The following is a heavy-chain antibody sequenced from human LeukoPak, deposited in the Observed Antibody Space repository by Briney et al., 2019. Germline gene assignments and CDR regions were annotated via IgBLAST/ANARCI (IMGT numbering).Heavy chain of an antibody. J-gene: IGHJ5*01. CDR3: ARVSLATRFRPCDS. CDR1: GFIFSNYW. Sequence: PGGSLRLSCAASGFIFSNYWMTWVRQAPGKGLEWVATIEKDGGEENYVDSVKGRFTISRDNGKNSLYLQMNNLRAEDTAFYYCARVSLATRFRPCDSWGPGTLVTVSS. V-gene: IGHV3-7*03. CDR2: IEKDGGEE. D-gene: IGHD2-2*01.